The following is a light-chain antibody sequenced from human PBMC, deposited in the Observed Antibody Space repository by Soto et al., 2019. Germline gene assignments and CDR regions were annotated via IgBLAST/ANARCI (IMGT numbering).Light chain of an antibody. Sequence: EIVLTQSPGTLSLSPGERATLSCRASHSVSSSYLAWYQQKPGQAPRLLIYGASSRATGIPDRFSGSGSGTDFPLTISRLEPEDFAVYYCQQYGSSPWTFGQGTKVEIK. CDR2: GAS. CDR1: HSVSSSY. CDR3: QQYGSSPWT. J-gene: IGKJ1*01. V-gene: IGKV3-20*01.